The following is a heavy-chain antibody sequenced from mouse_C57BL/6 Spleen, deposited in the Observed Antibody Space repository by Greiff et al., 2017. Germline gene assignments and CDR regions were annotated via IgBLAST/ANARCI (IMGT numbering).Heavy chain of an antibody. CDR3: ARGYGMATTRDWDWFAY. D-gene: IGHD2-10*02. Sequence: QVQLQQSGAELMKPGASVKLSCKATGYTFTGYWIEWVKQRPGHGLEWIGEILPGSGSTNYNEKFKGKATFTADTSSNTAYMQLSSLTTEDSAIYYCARGYGMATTRDWDWFAYWGQGTLVTVSA. V-gene: IGHV1-9*01. CDR2: ILPGSGST. J-gene: IGHJ3*01. CDR1: GYTFTGYW.